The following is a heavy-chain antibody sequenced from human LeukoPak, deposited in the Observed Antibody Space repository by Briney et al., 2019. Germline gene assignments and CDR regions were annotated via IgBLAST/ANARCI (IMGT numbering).Heavy chain of an antibody. CDR3: ARDIVAVPAASNWFDP. J-gene: IGHJ5*02. D-gene: IGHD2-2*01. V-gene: IGHV4-34*01. CDR2: INHSGST. Sequence: PSETLSLTCAVYGGSFSGYYWSWIRQPPGKGLEWIGEINHSGSTNYNPSLKSRVTISVDTSKNQFSLKLSSVTAADTAVYYCARDIVAVPAASNWFDPWGQGTLVTVSS. CDR1: GGSFSGYY.